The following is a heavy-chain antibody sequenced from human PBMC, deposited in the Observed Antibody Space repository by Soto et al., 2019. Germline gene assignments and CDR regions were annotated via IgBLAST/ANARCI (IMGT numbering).Heavy chain of an antibody. Sequence: ASVKVSCKASGYTFTSYPTHWVRQAPGQRPEWMGWIDAGNGNTKYSQKFRGRVTFTTDTSESTAYMDLSSLRSEDTAVYYRARAGHSYASHYYGMDVWGQGTTVTVSS. D-gene: IGHD5-18*01. CDR1: GYTFTSYP. V-gene: IGHV1-3*01. CDR3: ARAGHSYASHYYGMDV. CDR2: IDAGNGNT. J-gene: IGHJ6*01.